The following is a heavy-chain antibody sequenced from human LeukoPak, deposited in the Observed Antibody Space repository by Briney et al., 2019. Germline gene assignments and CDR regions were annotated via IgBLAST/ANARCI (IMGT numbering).Heavy chain of an antibody. CDR3: ARIPHWYYDSKLASNWFDP. CDR2: ISYDGSNK. J-gene: IGHJ5*02. D-gene: IGHD3-3*01. V-gene: IGHV3-30-3*01. CDR1: GFTFSSYA. Sequence: GRSLRLSCAASGFTFSSYAMHWVRQAPGKGLEGVAVISYDGSNKYYADSVKGRFTISRDNSKNTLYLQMNSLRAEDTAVYYCARIPHWYYDSKLASNWFDPWGQGTLVTVSS.